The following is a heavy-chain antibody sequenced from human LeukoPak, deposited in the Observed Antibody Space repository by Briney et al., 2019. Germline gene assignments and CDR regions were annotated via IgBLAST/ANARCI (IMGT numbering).Heavy chain of an antibody. D-gene: IGHD3-10*01. V-gene: IGHV3-23*01. CDR3: AKLYYGSGIPYFDY. CDR2: INGSGDST. Sequence: GGSLRLSCVTSGFIFTNYAMSWVRQPPGKGLEWVSAINGSGDSTYYTDFVKGRFTISRDNSKNTLYLQMNSLRAEDTAVYYCAKLYYGSGIPYFDYWGQGTLVTVSS. CDR1: GFIFTNYA. J-gene: IGHJ4*02.